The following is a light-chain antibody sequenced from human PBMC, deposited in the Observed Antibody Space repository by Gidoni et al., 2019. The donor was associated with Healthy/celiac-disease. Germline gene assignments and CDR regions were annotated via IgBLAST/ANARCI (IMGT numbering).Light chain of an antibody. CDR3: QQRSNWLT. CDR1: QSVSSY. J-gene: IGKJ4*01. CDR2: DAS. Sequence: ELVLTQSPATLSLSPGERATLSCRASQSVSSYLAWYQQKPGQAPRLLIYDASNRATGIPARFSGSGSGTDFTLTISSLEPEDFAGYYCQQRSNWLTVXGXTKVEIK. V-gene: IGKV3-11*01.